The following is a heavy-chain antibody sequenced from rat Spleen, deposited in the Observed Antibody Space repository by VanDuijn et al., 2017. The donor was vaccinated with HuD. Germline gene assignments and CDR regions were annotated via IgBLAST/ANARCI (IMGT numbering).Heavy chain of an antibody. CDR1: GFTFSNYD. Sequence: EVQLVESGGGLVQPGRSMKLSCAASGFTFSNYDMAWVRQAPTKGLEWVASISYDGSSTYYRDSVKGRFTISRDNAKSTLYLQMDSLRSEDTATYYCTTDRRYTTDYDVMDAWGQGASVTVSS. D-gene: IGHD1-6*01. CDR3: TTDRRYTTDYDVMDA. J-gene: IGHJ4*01. CDR2: ISYDGSST. V-gene: IGHV5-20*01.